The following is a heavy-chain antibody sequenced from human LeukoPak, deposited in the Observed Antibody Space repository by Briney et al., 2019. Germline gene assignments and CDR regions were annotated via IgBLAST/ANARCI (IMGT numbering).Heavy chain of an antibody. CDR1: GGSISSSSYY. CDR2: IYYSGST. CDR3: ARRPDPTNYYDSSGYFDY. Sequence: PSETLSLTCTVSGGSISSSSYYWGWIRQPPGKGLEWIGSIYYSGSTYYNPSLKSRVTISVDTSKNQFSLKLSSVTAADTAVYYSARRPDPTNYYDSSGYFDYWGQGTLVTVSS. V-gene: IGHV4-39*01. J-gene: IGHJ4*02. D-gene: IGHD3-22*01.